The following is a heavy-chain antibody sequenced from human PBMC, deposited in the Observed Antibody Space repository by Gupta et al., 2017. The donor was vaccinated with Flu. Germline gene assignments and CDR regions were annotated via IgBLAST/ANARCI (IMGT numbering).Heavy chain of an antibody. CDR3: ARHLPKVGVAQGMDV. V-gene: IGHV3-23*01. J-gene: IGHJ6*02. CDR1: GFTFSSYA. D-gene: IGHD3-3*01. CDR2: ISGSGGST. Sequence: EVQLLESGGGLVQPGGSRRLSCVASGFTFSSYAMTWVRQAPGKGLEWVSAISGSGGSTYYADSVKGRFTISRDNSKNTLYLQMNSLRAEDTAVYYCARHLPKVGVAQGMDVWGQGTTVTVPS.